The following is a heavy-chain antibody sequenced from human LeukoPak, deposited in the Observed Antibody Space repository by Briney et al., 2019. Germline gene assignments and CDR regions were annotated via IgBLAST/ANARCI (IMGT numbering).Heavy chain of an antibody. CDR3: ARDKKNCGGDCYPPPYNWFDP. V-gene: IGHV4-61*01. CDR2: IYYSGST. CDR1: GGSVSSGNYY. D-gene: IGHD2-21*02. Sequence: PSETLSLTCTVSGGSVSSGNYYWSWIRQPPGKGLEWIGYIYYSGSTYYNPSLKSRATISVDTSKNQFSLKLSSVTAADTAVYYCARDKKNCGGDCYPPPYNWFDPWGQGTLVTVSS. J-gene: IGHJ5*02.